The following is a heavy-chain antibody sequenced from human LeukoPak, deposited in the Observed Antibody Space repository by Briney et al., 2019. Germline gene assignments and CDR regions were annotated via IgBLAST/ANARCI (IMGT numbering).Heavy chain of an antibody. Sequence: ASVKVSCKASGYTFTTYAIHWVRQAPGQGLEWMGWINSDNGNTKYSQKFQGRVTITRDTSAYTAYMELRSLSSADTAIYFCARAPYDFLTGFSLNWFDPWGQGTLVTVSS. V-gene: IGHV1-3*04. CDR3: ARAPYDFLTGFSLNWFDP. D-gene: IGHD3-9*01. CDR2: INSDNGNT. J-gene: IGHJ5*02. CDR1: GYTFTTYA.